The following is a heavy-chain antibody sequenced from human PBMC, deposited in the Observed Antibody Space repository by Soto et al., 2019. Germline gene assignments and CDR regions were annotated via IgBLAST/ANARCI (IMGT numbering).Heavy chain of an antibody. D-gene: IGHD1-26*01. V-gene: IGHV1-3*01. Sequence: QVHLVQSGAEVRKPGASVKVSCKASGYNFSTYSMYWVRQAPGQRLEWMGWINGDTGKARYSQKYQGRLAITRDASASTAYMDLSSLRSDDTALFYCARDAGGLNSGSYGWFDPWGQGTLVTVSS. J-gene: IGHJ5*02. CDR3: ARDAGGLNSGSYGWFDP. CDR2: INGDTGKA. CDR1: GYNFSTYS.